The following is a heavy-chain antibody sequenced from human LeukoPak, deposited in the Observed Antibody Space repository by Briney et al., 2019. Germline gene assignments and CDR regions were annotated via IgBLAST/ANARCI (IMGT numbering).Heavy chain of an antibody. CDR3: ARGSDHLAFDI. V-gene: IGHV4-34*01. Sequence: SETLSLTCAVYGGSFSGYYWSWIRQPPGKGLEWIGEINHSGCTNYNPSLKSRVTISVDTSKNQFSLKLSSVTAADTAVYYCARGSDHLAFDIWGQGTMVTVYS. CDR1: GGSFSGYY. J-gene: IGHJ3*02. CDR2: INHSGCT.